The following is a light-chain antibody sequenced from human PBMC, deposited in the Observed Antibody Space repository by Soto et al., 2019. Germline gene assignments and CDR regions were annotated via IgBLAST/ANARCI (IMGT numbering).Light chain of an antibody. CDR3: QQYNSYSPLT. CDR2: DAF. CDR1: QSISSW. Sequence: EVTQSQPPLFPRAGDIENMTRRSSQSISSWLAWYQQKPGKAPKLLIFDAFSLESGVPSRFSGSRSGTEFTLTISSLQPDDYATYYCQQYNSYSPLTFGGGTKV. V-gene: IGKV1-5*01. J-gene: IGKJ4*01.